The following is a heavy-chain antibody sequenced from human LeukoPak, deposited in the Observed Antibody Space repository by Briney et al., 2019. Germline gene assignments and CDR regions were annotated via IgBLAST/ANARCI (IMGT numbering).Heavy chain of an antibody. D-gene: IGHD3-10*01. Sequence: ASVKVSCKASGYTFTSYYMHWVRQAPGQGLEWMGWINPNSGGTNYAQKFQGRVTMTRDTSISTAYMELSRLRSDDTAVYYCARETGYYGSGSYWPYYYNYMDVWGKGTTVTVSS. V-gene: IGHV1-2*02. CDR1: GYTFTSYY. CDR2: INPNSGGT. CDR3: ARETGYYGSGSYWPYYYNYMDV. J-gene: IGHJ6*03.